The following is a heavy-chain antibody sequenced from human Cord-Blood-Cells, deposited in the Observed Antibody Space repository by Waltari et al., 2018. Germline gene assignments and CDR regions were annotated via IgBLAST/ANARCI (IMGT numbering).Heavy chain of an antibody. D-gene: IGHD5-12*01. J-gene: IGHJ6*02. CDR1: GYSFTSYW. CDR2: TEPGDSET. Sequence: EVQLVQSGAEVKKPGESLKISCKGSGYSFTSYWIGWVRQMPGKGLEWTGITEPGDSETKNGPSFQGQVTSSADKSSSTAYLQWGSLKAADTAMYYCARHGAGYNTAGYYYYGMDVWGQGTTVTVSS. CDR3: ARHGAGYNTAGYYYYGMDV. V-gene: IGHV5-51*01.